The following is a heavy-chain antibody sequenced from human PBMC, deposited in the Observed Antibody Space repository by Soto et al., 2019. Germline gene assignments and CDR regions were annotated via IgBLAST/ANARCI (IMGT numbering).Heavy chain of an antibody. CDR3: ARVLTGTTGYYGMDV. Sequence: ASVKVSCTASGYTFTGYGISWVRQAPGQGLEWMGWISAYNGNTNYAQKLQGRVTMTTDTSTSTAYMELRSLRSDDTAVYYCARVLTGTTGYYGMDVWGQGTTVTVSS. CDR2: ISAYNGNT. J-gene: IGHJ6*02. V-gene: IGHV1-18*01. D-gene: IGHD1-20*01. CDR1: GYTFTGYG.